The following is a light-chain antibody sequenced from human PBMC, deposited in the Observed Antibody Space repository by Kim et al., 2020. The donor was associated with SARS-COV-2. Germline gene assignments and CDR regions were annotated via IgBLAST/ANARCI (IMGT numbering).Light chain of an antibody. J-gene: IGLJ2*01. V-gene: IGLV2-8*01. Sequence: PGQSVTISCTGAGNDIGDNNYVSWYQQHPGKAPKRLIYEVGKRPPGAPDRFSGSKSGNTASLTVSGLQAEDEADYYCSSYAAKTVLFGGGTQLTVL. CDR1: GNDIGDNNY. CDR2: EVG. CDR3: SSYAAKTVL.